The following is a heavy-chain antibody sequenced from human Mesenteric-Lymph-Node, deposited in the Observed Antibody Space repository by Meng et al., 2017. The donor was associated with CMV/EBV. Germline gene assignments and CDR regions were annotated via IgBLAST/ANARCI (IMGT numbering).Heavy chain of an antibody. CDR1: GGTFSSYA. D-gene: IGHD2-15*01. CDR3: ARDLCGGSCYPWLNYYYGMDV. J-gene: IGHJ6*02. Sequence: SVKVSCKASGGTFSSYAISWVRQAPGQGLEWMGWINVYDGKTNYAQKFQGRVTITTDESTSTAYMELSSLRSEDTAVYYCARDLCGGSCYPWLNYYYGMDVWGQGTTVTVSS. CDR2: INVYDGKT. V-gene: IGHV1-69*05.